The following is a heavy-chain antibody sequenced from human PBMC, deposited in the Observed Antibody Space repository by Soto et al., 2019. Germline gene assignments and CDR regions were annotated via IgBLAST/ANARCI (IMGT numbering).Heavy chain of an antibody. J-gene: IGHJ6*03. D-gene: IGHD5-12*01. CDR3: ARGPVATIWAYYYYYMDV. V-gene: IGHV1-3*01. CDR2: INAGNGNT. CDR1: GYTFTSYA. Sequence: VQLVQSGAEVKKPGASVKVSCKASGYTFTSYAMHWVRQAPGQRLEWMGWINAGNGNTKYSQKFQGRVTITRDTSASTAYMELSSLRSEDTAVYYCARGPVATIWAYYYYYMDVWGKGTTVTVSS.